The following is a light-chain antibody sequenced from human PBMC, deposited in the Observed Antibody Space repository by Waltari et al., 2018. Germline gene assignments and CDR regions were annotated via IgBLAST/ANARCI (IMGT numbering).Light chain of an antibody. J-gene: IGKJ2*01. CDR3: MQALQAPRT. Sequence: DIVMTQSPLSLPVTPGEPASISCRSSQSLLHSNGYNFLDWYLQKPGQSPQLLIYLGSNRASGVPDRFIGSGSGTDFTLKISRVEAEDAGFYYCMQALQAPRTFGQGTKLEI. V-gene: IGKV2-28*01. CDR1: QSLLHSNGYNF. CDR2: LGS.